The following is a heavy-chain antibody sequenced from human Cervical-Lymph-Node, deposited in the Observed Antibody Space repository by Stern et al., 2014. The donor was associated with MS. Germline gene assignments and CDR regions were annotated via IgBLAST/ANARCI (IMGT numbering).Heavy chain of an antibody. CDR1: GFTFSNAW. D-gene: IGHD6-6*01. J-gene: IGHJ5*02. CDR2: INSKTDGGTT. CDR3: TTWGSSSVENWFDP. V-gene: IGHV3-15*01. Sequence: VQLGQSGGGLVKPGGSLRLSCAASGFTFSNAWMSWVRQAPGTGLEWVGRINSKTDGGTTDYAAPVKGRFTISRDDSKNTLYLQMNSLKTEDTAVYYCTTWGSSSVENWFDPWGQGTLVTVSS.